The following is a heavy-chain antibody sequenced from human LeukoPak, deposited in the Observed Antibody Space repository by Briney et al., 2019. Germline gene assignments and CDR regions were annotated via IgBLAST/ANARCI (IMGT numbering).Heavy chain of an antibody. V-gene: IGHV3-53*01. J-gene: IGHJ4*02. CDR2: IYSDGST. CDR3: ARDLAAGGTYPHY. CDR1: GFTVSSNY. Sequence: GGSLRLSCAASGFTVSSNYMSWVRQAPGKGPEWVSVIYSDGSTYYADSVKGRFTISRDTSKNTLYLQMNSLRTEDTAVYYCARDLAAGGTYPHYWVQGTLVSVSS. D-gene: IGHD6-13*01.